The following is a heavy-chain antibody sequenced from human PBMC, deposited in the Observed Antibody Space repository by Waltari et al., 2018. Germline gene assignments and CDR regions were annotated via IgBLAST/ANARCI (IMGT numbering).Heavy chain of an antibody. V-gene: IGHV3-48*01. D-gene: IGHD1-7*01. J-gene: IGHJ5*02. CDR2: ISSSSSTI. Sequence: EVQLVESGGGLVQPGGSLRLSCAASGFTFSSYSMNWVRQAPGKGLEWVSYISSSSSTIYYAASVKGRFTISRDNAKNSLYLQMNSLRAEDTAVYYCARGNSAVLPASFDPWGQGTLVTVSS. CDR1: GFTFSSYS. CDR3: ARGNSAVLPASFDP.